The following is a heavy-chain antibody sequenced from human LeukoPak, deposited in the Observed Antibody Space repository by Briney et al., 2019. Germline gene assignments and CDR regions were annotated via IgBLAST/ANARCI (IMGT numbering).Heavy chain of an antibody. J-gene: IGHJ4*02. CDR3: ARAVGMVRGVIDY. V-gene: IGHV4-39*07. CDR2: IYYSGST. D-gene: IGHD3-10*01. CDR1: GGSISSSSHY. Sequence: PSETLSLTCTVSGGSISSSSHYWGWIRQPPGKGLEWIGSIYYSGSTYYNPSLKSRVTISVDTSKNQFSLKLTSMTAADTAVYYCARAVGMVRGVIDYWGLGTLVTVSS.